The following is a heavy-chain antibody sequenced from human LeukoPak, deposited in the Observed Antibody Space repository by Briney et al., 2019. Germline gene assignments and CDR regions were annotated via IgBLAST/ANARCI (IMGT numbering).Heavy chain of an antibody. CDR3: ARDARDYDSSGYLNY. CDR2: ISSSSSYI. J-gene: IGHJ4*02. Sequence: PGGSLRLSCAASGFTFSSYSMNWVRQAPGKGLEWVSSISSSSSYIYYADSVKGRFTISRDNAKNSLYLQMNSLRAEDTAVYYCARDARDYDSSGYLNYWGQGTLVTVSS. CDR1: GFTFSSYS. V-gene: IGHV3-21*01. D-gene: IGHD3-22*01.